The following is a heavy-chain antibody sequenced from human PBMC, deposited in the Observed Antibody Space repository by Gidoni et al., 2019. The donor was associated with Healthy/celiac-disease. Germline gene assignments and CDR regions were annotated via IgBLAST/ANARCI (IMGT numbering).Heavy chain of an antibody. CDR1: GFTFEDYA. D-gene: IGHD4-17*01. V-gene: IGHV3-9*01. CDR2: ISWNSGSI. Sequence: EVQLVESGGGLVQPGRSLRLSCAASGFTFEDYAMHWVRQAPGKGLEWVSGISWNSGSIGYADSVKGRFTISRDNAKNSLYLQMNSLRAEDTALYYCAKDSYGGNSFSFDYWGQGTLVTVSS. J-gene: IGHJ4*02. CDR3: AKDSYGGNSFSFDY.